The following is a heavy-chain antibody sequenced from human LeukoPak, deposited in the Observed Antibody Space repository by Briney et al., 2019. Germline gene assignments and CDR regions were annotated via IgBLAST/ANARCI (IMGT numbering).Heavy chain of an antibody. V-gene: IGHV1-2*02. D-gene: IGHD1-1*01. CDR3: ARGRDGTTSWFDP. J-gene: IGHJ5*02. Sequence: ASVKVSCKASGYTFTGYYIHWVRQAPGQGLEWMGWINPNSGGTNYAQKFQGRVTVTRDTSINTAYMELSRLRSDDTAVYYCARGRDGTTSWFDPWGQGTLVTVSS. CDR2: INPNSGGT. CDR1: GYTFTGYY.